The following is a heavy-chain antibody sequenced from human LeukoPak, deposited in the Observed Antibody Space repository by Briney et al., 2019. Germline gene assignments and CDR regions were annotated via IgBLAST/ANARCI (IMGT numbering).Heavy chain of an antibody. CDR3: ARARSSGPTDY. CDR1: GGSISSYY. Sequence: PSETLSLTCTVSGGSISSYYWSWIRQPPGKGLEWIGYIYYSGSTNYNPSLKSRVTISVDTSKNQFSLKLSSVTAADTAVYYCARARSSGPTDYWGQGTLVTVSS. J-gene: IGHJ4*02. V-gene: IGHV4-59*01. D-gene: IGHD3-22*01. CDR2: IYYSGST.